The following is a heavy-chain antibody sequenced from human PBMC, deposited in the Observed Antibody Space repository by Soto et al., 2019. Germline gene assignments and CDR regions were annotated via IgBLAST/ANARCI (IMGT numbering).Heavy chain of an antibody. J-gene: IGHJ4*02. V-gene: IGHV1-69*04. D-gene: IGHD2-15*01. Sequence: SVKVSCKASGGTFSSYTISWVRQAPGQGLEWMGRIIPILGIANYAQKFQGRVTITADKSTSTAYMELSSLRSEDTAVYYCARDGGARYCSGGSCYSYYFDYWGQGTLVTVSS. CDR3: ARDGGARYCSGGSCYSYYFDY. CDR2: IIPILGIA. CDR1: GGTFSSYT.